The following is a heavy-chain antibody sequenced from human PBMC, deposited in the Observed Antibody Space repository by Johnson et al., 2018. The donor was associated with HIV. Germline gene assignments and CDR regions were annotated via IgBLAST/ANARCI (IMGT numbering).Heavy chain of an antibody. CDR1: GFTFSSYA. CDR2: ISYDGSNK. V-gene: IGHV3-30*04. CDR3: ARENQGYSYRAFDI. D-gene: IGHD5-18*01. J-gene: IGHJ3*02. Sequence: QVQLVESGGGVVQPGRSLRLSCAASGFTFSSYAMHWVRQAPGKGLEWVAVISYDGSNKYYGDSVKGRFTISRDNAKNSLFLQMNSLSAEDTAVYYCARENQGYSYRAFDIWGQGTMVTVSS.